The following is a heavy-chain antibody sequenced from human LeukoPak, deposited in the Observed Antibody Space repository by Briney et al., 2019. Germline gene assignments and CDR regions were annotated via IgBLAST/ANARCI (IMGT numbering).Heavy chain of an antibody. CDR1: GYSFTDYY. CDR3: ARADFIDAGPYLIGP. V-gene: IGHV1-2*02. J-gene: IGHJ5*02. Sequence: VPSVRVSCKTSGYSFTDYYIHWVRQAPGQGLEWMGWINTKSGRTSSARKFQGRVTMTRDPSITTVYMDMAWLTSDDTAIYFCARADFIDAGPYLIGPWGQGTLVTVSS. CDR2: INTKSGRT. D-gene: IGHD3-3*01.